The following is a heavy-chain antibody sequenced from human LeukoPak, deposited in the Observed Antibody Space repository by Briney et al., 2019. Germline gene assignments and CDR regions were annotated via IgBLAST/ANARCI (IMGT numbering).Heavy chain of an antibody. Sequence: GASVKVSCKASGYTFTSYDINWVRQATGQGLEWMGRMNPNSGNTGYAQKFQGRVTMTRNTSISTAYMELSSLRSEDTAVYYCARGSYSSSWYSDYYYGMDVWGQGTTVTVSS. CDR2: MNPNSGNT. CDR1: GYTFTSYD. V-gene: IGHV1-8*01. J-gene: IGHJ6*02. D-gene: IGHD6-13*01. CDR3: ARGSYSSSWYSDYYYGMDV.